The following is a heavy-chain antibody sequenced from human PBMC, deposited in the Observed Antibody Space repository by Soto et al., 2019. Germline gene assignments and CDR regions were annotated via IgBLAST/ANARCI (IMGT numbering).Heavy chain of an antibody. CDR1: GFTFSNYP. Sequence: EVQLLESGGGLVQPGGSLRLSCAASGFTFSNYPMNWVRQAPGKGLECVSCISGSGGSTYYADSVEGRFTISRDNSKNTVYLQMNSLRAEDTAVYYCARGYGDNFYYYFDSWGQGTLVTVSS. CDR3: ARGYGDNFYYYFDS. CDR2: ISGSGGST. D-gene: IGHD4-17*01. V-gene: IGHV3-23*01. J-gene: IGHJ4*02.